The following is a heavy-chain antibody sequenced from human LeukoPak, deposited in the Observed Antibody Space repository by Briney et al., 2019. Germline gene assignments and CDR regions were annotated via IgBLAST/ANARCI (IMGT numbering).Heavy chain of an antibody. CDR3: ARGLVGTTGEQNWFDP. CDR2: IYTSGST. Sequence: PSETLSLTCTVSAGSISSYYWSWIRQPAGKGLERIGRIYTSGSTNYNPSLKSRVTISVDKSKNQFSLKLSSVTAADTAVYYCARGLVGTTGEQNWFDPWGQGTLVTVSS. D-gene: IGHD1-26*01. CDR1: AGSISSYY. V-gene: IGHV4-4*07. J-gene: IGHJ5*02.